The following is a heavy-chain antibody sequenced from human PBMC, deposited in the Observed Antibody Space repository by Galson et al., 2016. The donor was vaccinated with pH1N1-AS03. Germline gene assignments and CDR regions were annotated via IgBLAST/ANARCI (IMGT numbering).Heavy chain of an antibody. V-gene: IGHV3-30*02. D-gene: IGHD5-12*01. Sequence: SLRLSCAASGFTFSTYGMHWVRQAPGKGLDWVSFIRNDGSKKNYADSVRGRFTISRDNARNSLYLQMHSLRDDDTAVYYCARDSGYGGTFDNWGQGALVTVSS. J-gene: IGHJ4*02. CDR3: ARDSGYGGTFDN. CDR2: IRNDGSKK. CDR1: GFTFSTYG.